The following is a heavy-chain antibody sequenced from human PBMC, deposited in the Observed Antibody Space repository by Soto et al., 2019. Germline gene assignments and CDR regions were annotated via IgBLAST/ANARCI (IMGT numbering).Heavy chain of an antibody. V-gene: IGHV3-30-3*01. CDR3: ARDTYYDFWSGLVGGMDV. Sequence: QVQLVESGGGVVQPGRSLRLSCAASGFTFSSYAMHWVRQAPGKGLEWVAVISYDGSNKYYADSVKGRFTISRDNSKNTLYLQMNSLRAEDTAVYYCARDTYYDFWSGLVGGMDVWGQGTTVTVSS. J-gene: IGHJ6*02. CDR2: ISYDGSNK. D-gene: IGHD3-3*01. CDR1: GFTFSSYA.